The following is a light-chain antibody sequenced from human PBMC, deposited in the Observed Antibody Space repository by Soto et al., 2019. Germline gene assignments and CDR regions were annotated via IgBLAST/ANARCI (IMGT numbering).Light chain of an antibody. CDR2: HAS. V-gene: IGKV3-11*01. CDR1: QSIGTY. Sequence: EIVLTQSPVTLSLSPGERATLSCRASQSIGTYLAWYQQKPDQAPRLLIYHASNRATGIPARFSGSGSGTDFTLTISSLEPEDFAVYFCQQRSDWTRTFGQGTKVE. CDR3: QQRSDWTRT. J-gene: IGKJ1*01.